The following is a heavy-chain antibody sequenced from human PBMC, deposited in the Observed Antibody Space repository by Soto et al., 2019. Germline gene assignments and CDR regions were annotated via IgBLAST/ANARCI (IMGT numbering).Heavy chain of an antibody. D-gene: IGHD3-3*01. V-gene: IGHV4-59*08. J-gene: IGHJ6*03. CDR3: ARRYDFWSGYLYYYYMDV. CDR1: GGSISSYY. CDR2: IYYSGST. Sequence: QVQLQESGPGPVKPSETLSLTCTVSGGSISSYYWSWIRQPPGKGLEWIGYIYYSGSTNYNPSLKSRVTISVDTSKNQFSLKLSSVTAADTAVYYCARRYDFWSGYLYYYYMDVWGKGTTVTVSS.